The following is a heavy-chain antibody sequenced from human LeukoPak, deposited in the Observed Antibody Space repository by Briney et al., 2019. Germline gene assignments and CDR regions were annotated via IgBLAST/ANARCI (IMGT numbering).Heavy chain of an antibody. V-gene: IGHV3-7*04. CDR2: IKHDGSEI. CDR3: ARGYCSSTNCYKNWFDP. Sequence: PGGSLRLSCAASGFTFSSYWMTWVRQAPGKGLERVANIKHDGSEINYVDSVKGRFTISRDNAKNSVHLQMNSLRGEDTAVYYCARGYCSSTNCYKNWFDPWGQGTLVTVSS. D-gene: IGHD2-2*02. J-gene: IGHJ5*02. CDR1: GFTFSSYW.